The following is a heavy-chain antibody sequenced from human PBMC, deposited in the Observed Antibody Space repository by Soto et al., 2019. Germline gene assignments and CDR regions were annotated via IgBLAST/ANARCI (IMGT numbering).Heavy chain of an antibody. Sequence: EVQLVESGGGLVQPGGSLRLSCASSGFTFSSYWMHWVRQPPGKGLVWVSRIDGAGRSTNYADSVKGRFTISRDNAKNTLYLQMNSLRAEDTAVYYCARVGSTSWYWGQGTLVTVSS. CDR1: GFTFSSYW. D-gene: IGHD6-6*01. V-gene: IGHV3-74*01. CDR3: ARVGSTSWY. J-gene: IGHJ4*02. CDR2: IDGAGRST.